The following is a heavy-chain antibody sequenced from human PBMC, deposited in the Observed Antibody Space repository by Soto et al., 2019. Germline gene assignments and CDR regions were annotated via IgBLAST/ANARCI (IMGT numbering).Heavy chain of an antibody. CDR1: GFTFDDYV. V-gene: IGHV3-9*01. J-gene: IGHJ4*02. CDR2: ISWNSGSI. CDR3: ATRIAVAGTFDY. Sequence: EVQLVESGGGLVQPGRSLRLSCAASGFTFDDYVMHWVRQAPGKGLEWVSGISWNSGSIGYADSVKGRFTISRDNAKNSLYLQMNSLRAEDTALYYCATRIAVAGTFDYWGQGTLVTVSS. D-gene: IGHD6-19*01.